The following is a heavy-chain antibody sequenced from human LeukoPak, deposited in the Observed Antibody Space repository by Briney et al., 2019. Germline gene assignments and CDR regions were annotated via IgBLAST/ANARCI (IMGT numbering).Heavy chain of an antibody. CDR1: EFTFSSYA. Sequence: PGGSLRLSCAASEFTFSSYALTWVRQAPGKGLEWVSGISVNDGSPYYAGSVKGRFTISRDNSKDTVYLQMNSLRAEDTALYYCARGRTYSASTADAFDIWGQGTMVTVSS. CDR2: ISVNDGSP. J-gene: IGHJ3*02. CDR3: ARGRTYSASTADAFDI. D-gene: IGHD1-26*01. V-gene: IGHV3-23*01.